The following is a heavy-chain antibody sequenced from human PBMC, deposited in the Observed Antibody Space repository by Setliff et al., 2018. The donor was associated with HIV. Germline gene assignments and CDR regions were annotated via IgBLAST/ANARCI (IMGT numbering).Heavy chain of an antibody. CDR3: ARAAYSGTYVWEPATDL. V-gene: IGHV4-61*09. CDR1: GGSIRSGSYY. CDR2: IYSAGST. D-gene: IGHD1-26*01. Sequence: KPSETLSLTCSVSGGSIRSGSYYWSWIRQPAGKGLEWIGHIYSAGSTRYNPSLESRLTILVDTSRNQFSLKLNSVTAADTAVYYCARAAYSGTYVWEPATDLWGRGTLVTVS. J-gene: IGHJ2*01.